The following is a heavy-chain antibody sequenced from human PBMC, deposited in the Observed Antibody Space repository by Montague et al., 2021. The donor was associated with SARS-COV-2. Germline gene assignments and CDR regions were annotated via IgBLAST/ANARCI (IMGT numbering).Heavy chain of an antibody. V-gene: IGHV3-7*01. CDR3: AKGYTGDWDHYLDY. CDR2: IKQDGSET. J-gene: IGHJ4*02. CDR1: GFSFDDYW. D-gene: IGHD6-19*01. Sequence: SLRLSCAASGFSFDDYWMSWVRQAPGKGLEWVANIKQDGSETNHVDSVRGRFTVSRDNARNSLFLQMDSLSTEDTAVYYCAKGYTGDWDHYLDYWAREPWSPSPQ.